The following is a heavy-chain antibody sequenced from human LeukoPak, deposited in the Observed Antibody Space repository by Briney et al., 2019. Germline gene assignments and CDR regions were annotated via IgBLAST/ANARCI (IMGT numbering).Heavy chain of an antibody. J-gene: IGHJ4*02. CDR1: GGSISSSNW. D-gene: IGHD2-2*01. Sequence: SETLSLTCAVSGGSISSSNWWSWVRQPPGKGLEWIGEIYHSGSTYYNPSLKSRVTISVDTSKNQFSLNLSSVTAADTAVYYCAPYCSSTSCYGEGDYWGQGTLVTVSS. CDR3: APYCSSTSCYGEGDY. CDR2: IYHSGST. V-gene: IGHV4-4*02.